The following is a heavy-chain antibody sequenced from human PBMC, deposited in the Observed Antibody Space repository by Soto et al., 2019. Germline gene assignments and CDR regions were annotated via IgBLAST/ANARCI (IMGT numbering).Heavy chain of an antibody. Sequence: SETLSLSCTVSNGSVSSGTYSWSWVRQPPGKGLEWIGYIYYSGTTYYTPSLKSRLTMSMDRTNYHFSLNLTSVTAADTAVYFCATGHYYTGMDVWGQGITVTVSS. V-gene: IGHV4-30-2*01. CDR1: NGSVSSGTYS. CDR2: IYYSGTT. J-gene: IGHJ6*02. CDR3: ATGHYYTGMDV.